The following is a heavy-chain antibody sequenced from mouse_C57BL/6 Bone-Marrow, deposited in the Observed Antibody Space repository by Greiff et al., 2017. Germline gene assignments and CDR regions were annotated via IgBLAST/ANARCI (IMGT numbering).Heavy chain of an antibody. CDR3: ASLGFSYAMDY. J-gene: IGHJ4*01. V-gene: IGHV5-6*02. Sequence: DVMLVESGGDLVKPGGSLKLSCAASGFTFSSYGMSWVRQTPDKRLEWVATISSGGSYTYSPDSVKGRFTISRDNAKNTLYLQMSSLKSEDTAMYYCASLGFSYAMDYWGQGTSVTVSS. CDR2: ISSGGSYT. CDR1: GFTFSSYG. D-gene: IGHD4-1*01.